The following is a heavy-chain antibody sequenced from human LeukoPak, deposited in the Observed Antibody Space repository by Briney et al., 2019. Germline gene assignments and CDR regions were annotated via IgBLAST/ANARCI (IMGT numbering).Heavy chain of an antibody. V-gene: IGHV4-59*01. D-gene: IGHD2-15*01. Sequence: SETLSLTCTVSGGSISSYYWSWLRQPPGKGLEWIGYIYYSGSTNYNPSLKSRVTISVDTSKNQFSLKLSSVTAADTAVYYCARDGAARVPFDYWGQGTLVTVSS. J-gene: IGHJ4*02. CDR3: ARDGAARVPFDY. CDR1: GGSISSYY. CDR2: IYYSGST.